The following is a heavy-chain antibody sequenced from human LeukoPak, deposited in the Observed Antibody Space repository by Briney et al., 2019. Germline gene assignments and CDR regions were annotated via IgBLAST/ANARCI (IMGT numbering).Heavy chain of an antibody. J-gene: IGHJ4*02. Sequence: PSETLSLTCIVSGGSISSHYWSWIRQTPGKGLEYIGYIYYSGSTDYNPSLKSRVTISLDTSKNQFSLHLSSVTAADTAVYYCARRSGVLDSRDSRYYFDHWGQGTLATVSS. CDR1: GGSISSHY. D-gene: IGHD3-22*01. CDR2: IYYSGST. V-gene: IGHV4-59*11. CDR3: ARRSGVLDSRDSRYYFDH.